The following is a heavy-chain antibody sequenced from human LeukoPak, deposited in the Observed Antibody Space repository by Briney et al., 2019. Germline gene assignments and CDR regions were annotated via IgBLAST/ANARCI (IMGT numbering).Heavy chain of an antibody. Sequence: ASVKASCKASGYTFTSYALNWVRQAPGQGLEWMGWINTNNGNPTYAQAFTGRFVFSLDISVSTAYLQISNLKADDTAVYYCARQLGAFSPHYYFYMDVWGKGTTVAISS. CDR1: GYTFTSYA. CDR3: ARQLGAFSPHYYFYMDV. CDR2: INTNNGNP. D-gene: IGHD3-16*01. J-gene: IGHJ6*03. V-gene: IGHV7-4-1*02.